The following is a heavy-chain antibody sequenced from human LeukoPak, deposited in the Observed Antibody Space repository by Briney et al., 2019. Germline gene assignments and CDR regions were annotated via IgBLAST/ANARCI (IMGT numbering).Heavy chain of an antibody. J-gene: IGHJ6*02. CDR2: IYSGGST. V-gene: IGHV3-53*01. CDR3: ARGGIAAAGFGYYYYGMDV. D-gene: IGHD6-13*01. Sequence: GGSLRLSCAASGFTVSSNYMSWVRQAPGKGLEWVSVIYSGGSTYYSDSVKGGFTISRDNSKNTLYLQMNSLRAEETAVYYCARGGIAAAGFGYYYYGMDVWGQGTTVTASS. CDR1: GFTVSSNY.